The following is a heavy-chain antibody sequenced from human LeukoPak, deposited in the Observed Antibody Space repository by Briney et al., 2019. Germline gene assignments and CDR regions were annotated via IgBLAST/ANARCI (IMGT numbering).Heavy chain of an antibody. CDR3: ARSLVVGATYPYH. J-gene: IGHJ5*02. CDR2: IYYSGTT. Sequence: ASETLSLTCTVSGGLISISTYYWGWIRQPPGKGLEWIGSIYYSGTTHYNPSLKSRVTIAVDTSKNQFSLKLISVTAADTAVYYCARSLVVGATYPYHWGQGTLVTVSS. V-gene: IGHV4-39*07. D-gene: IGHD1-26*01. CDR1: GGLISISTYY.